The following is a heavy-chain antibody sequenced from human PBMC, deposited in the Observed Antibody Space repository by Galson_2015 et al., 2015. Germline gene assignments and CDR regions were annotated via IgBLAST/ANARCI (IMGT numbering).Heavy chain of an antibody. V-gene: IGHV3-7*03. CDR3: ARDFIASGGLDV. Sequence: SVRLSCEASGFTFSAYWMNWVRQPPGKGLEWVGNIKGNGNEKDYVDSVKGRFTISRDNAKNTFYMQMNSLRAEDMAVYYCARDFIASGGLDVWGQGTTVTVS. CDR2: IKGNGNEK. CDR1: GFTFSAYW. J-gene: IGHJ6*02. D-gene: IGHD3-10*01.